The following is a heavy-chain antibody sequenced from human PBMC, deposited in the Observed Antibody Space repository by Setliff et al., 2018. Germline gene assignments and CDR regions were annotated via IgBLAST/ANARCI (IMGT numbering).Heavy chain of an antibody. CDR3: ARGEGGITAAGLFDY. V-gene: IGHV1-18*01. CDR2: ISAYNGNT. CDR1: GYTFTSYG. Sequence: GPSVKVSCKASGYTFTSYGISWVRQAPGQGLEWMGWISAYNGNTNYAQKLQGRVTMTTDISTSTAYMELRSLRSDDTAVYYCARGEGGITAAGLFDYWGQGTLVTVSS. D-gene: IGHD6-13*01. J-gene: IGHJ4*02.